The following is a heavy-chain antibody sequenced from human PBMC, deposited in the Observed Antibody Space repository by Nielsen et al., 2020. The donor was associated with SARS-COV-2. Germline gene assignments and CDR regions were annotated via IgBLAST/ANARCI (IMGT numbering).Heavy chain of an antibody. Sequence: GESLKISCAASGFTFSTYGMSWVRQAPGQGLEWVSLINGNGDPTYYADSVKGRFTISRDNSKNSLFLQLNNLRAEDTAVYYCVKWEQLDLGYYYHGMDVWGQGTTVTVSS. CDR1: GFTFSTYG. D-gene: IGHD6-6*01. CDR3: VKWEQLDLGYYYHGMDV. J-gene: IGHJ6*02. V-gene: IGHV3-23*01. CDR2: INGNGDPT.